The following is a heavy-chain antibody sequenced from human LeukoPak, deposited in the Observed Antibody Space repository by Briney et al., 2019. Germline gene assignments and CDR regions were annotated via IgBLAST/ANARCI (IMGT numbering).Heavy chain of an antibody. Sequence: GGSLRLSCAASGFTFDDYGMSWVRQAPGKGLEWVSGINWNGGRAGHADSVKGRFTISRDNAKNSLYLQMNSLRAEDMALYYCAKADSSSWYFNYFDYWGQGTLVTVSS. D-gene: IGHD6-13*01. V-gene: IGHV3-20*04. J-gene: IGHJ4*02. CDR2: INWNGGRA. CDR3: AKADSSSWYFNYFDY. CDR1: GFTFDDYG.